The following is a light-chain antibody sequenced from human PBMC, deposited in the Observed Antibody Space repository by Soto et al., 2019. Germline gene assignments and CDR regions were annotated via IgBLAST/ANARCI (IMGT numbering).Light chain of an antibody. CDR1: QSINSY. V-gene: IGKV1-39*01. J-gene: IGKJ1*01. CDR2: AAS. Sequence: DIQMNQSPSSQSASVGDRVTITCRASQSINSYLNWYQQKPGKAPKLLIYAASSLQSGVPSRFSGSGSETDFTLTITSLQPDDFANYYCQQSFSTPRTFGQGTRVHI. CDR3: QQSFSTPRT.